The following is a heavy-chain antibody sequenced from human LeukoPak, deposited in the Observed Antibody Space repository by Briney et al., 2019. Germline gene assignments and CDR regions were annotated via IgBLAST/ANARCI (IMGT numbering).Heavy chain of an antibody. CDR3: AKEGGKDFWGGYLTCLEY. J-gene: IGHJ4*02. D-gene: IGHD3-3*01. CDR2: ISGSGGST. Sequence: GGSLRLSCAASGFTFSSYAMSWVRQAPGKGLEWVSAISGSGGSTYYADSVKGRFTISRDNSKNTLYLQMNSLRAEDTAVYYCAKEGGKDFWGGYLTCLEYWGQGTLVTVSS. CDR1: GFTFSSYA. V-gene: IGHV3-23*01.